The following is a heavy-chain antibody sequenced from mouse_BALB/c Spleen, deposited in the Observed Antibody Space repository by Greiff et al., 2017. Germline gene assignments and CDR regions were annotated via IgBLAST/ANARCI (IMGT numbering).Heavy chain of an antibody. CDR2: ISYSGST. Sequence: EVKLMESGPSLVKPSQTLSLTCSVTGDSITSGYWNWIRKFPGNKLEYMGYISYSGSTYYNPSLKSRISITRDTSKNQYYLQLNSVTTEDTATYYCARGGYYVGYFDVGGAGTTVTVSS. D-gene: IGHD2-3*01. CDR3: ARGGYYVGYFDV. CDR1: GDSITSGY. V-gene: IGHV3-8*02. J-gene: IGHJ1*01.